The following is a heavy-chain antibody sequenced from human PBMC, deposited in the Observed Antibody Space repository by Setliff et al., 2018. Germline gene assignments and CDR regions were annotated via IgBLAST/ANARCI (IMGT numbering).Heavy chain of an antibody. CDR3: AHSGYFDY. V-gene: IGHV2-70*12. CDR2: IDWDDDK. J-gene: IGHJ4*02. Sequence: SWIRQPPGKGLEWLARIDWDDDKYYSTSLKSRLTITKDTSKNQVVLTMTNMDPVDTGTYYCAHSGYFDYWGQGTQVTVSS.